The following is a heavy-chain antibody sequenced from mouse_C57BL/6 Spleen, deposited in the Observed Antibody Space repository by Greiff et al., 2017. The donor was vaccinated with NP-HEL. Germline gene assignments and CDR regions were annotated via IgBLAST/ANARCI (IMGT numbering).Heavy chain of an antibody. CDR2: ISDGGSYT. J-gene: IGHJ4*01. V-gene: IGHV5-4*01. Sequence: EVHLVESGGGLVKPGGSLKLSCAASGFTFSSYAMSWVRQTPEKRLEWVATISDGGSYTYYPDNVKGRFTISRDNAKNNLYLQMSHLKSEDTAMYYCARVLYAMDYWGQGTSVTVSS. CDR3: ARVLYAMDY. CDR1: GFTFSSYA.